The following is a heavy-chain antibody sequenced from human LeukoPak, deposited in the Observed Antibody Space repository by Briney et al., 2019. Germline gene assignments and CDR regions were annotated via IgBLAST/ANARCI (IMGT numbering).Heavy chain of an antibody. CDR3: ARNGPGLGY. J-gene: IGHJ4*02. CDR2: MNQDGSGK. V-gene: IGHV3-7*01. CDR1: GFTFSNYW. Sequence: GGSLRLSCAASGFTFSNYWMTWVRQAPGKGLEWVANMNQDGSGKYYADSVKGRFTISRDNAKNSLYLQMNSLRVEDTAVYYCARNGPGLGYWGQGTLVTVSS. D-gene: IGHD3-16*01.